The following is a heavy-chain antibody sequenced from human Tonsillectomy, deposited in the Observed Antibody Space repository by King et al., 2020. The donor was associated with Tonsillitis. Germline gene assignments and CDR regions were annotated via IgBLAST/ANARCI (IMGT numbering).Heavy chain of an antibody. D-gene: IGHD2-15*01. CDR3: AKGVDLVPPGQWWFDY. V-gene: IGHV3-23*04. J-gene: IGHJ4*02. CDR2: ISGSGGST. Sequence: VQLVESGGGLVQPGGSLRLSCAASGFTFNTYAMNWVRQAPGKGLEWGSGISGSGGSTYYADSVKGRVTISRDNSKNTLYLQLNSMRASDTAVYYCAKGVDLVPPGQWWFDYWGQGTPVTVSS. CDR1: GFTFNTYA.